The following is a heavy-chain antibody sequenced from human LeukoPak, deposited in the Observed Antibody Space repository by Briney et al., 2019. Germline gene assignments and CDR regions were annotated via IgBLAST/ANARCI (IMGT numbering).Heavy chain of an antibody. Sequence: PGRSLRLSCAASGFTFSSYGMHWVRQAPGKGLEWVAVISYDGSNKYYADSVKGRFTISRDNSKNTLYLQMNSLRAEDTAVYYCVKIHSSGEGVDYWGQGTLVTVSS. D-gene: IGHD3-22*01. CDR3: VKIHSSGEGVDY. CDR1: GFTFSSYG. V-gene: IGHV3-30*18. J-gene: IGHJ4*02. CDR2: ISYDGSNK.